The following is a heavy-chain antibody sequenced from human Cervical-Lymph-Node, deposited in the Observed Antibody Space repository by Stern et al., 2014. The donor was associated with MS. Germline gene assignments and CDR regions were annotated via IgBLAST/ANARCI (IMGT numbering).Heavy chain of an antibody. CDR3: ARDRGWNDFWGVYYFDY. Sequence: EVQLVESGGGLVQPGGSLRLSCAASGFTFSSYWMTWVRQAPGKGLEWVANIKQDGSEKYYVDSVKGRFTISRDNAKNSLYLQMNSLRAEDTAVYYCARDRGWNDFWGVYYFDYWGQGTLVTVSS. D-gene: IGHD1-1*01. CDR1: GFTFSSYW. J-gene: IGHJ4*02. V-gene: IGHV3-7*01. CDR2: IKQDGSEK.